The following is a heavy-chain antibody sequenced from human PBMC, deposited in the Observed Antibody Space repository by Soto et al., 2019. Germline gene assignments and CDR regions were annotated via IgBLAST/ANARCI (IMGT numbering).Heavy chain of an antibody. CDR1: GGTFRQNV. J-gene: IGHJ4*02. CDR2: SIPTYGTP. Sequence: QVQLVQSGAGVKKPGSSVKVSCKASGGTFRQNVISWVRQAPGQGLEWMGGSIPTYGTPNYAQKFQGRITITADKTTSTADMELNSLNSQDTAVYFCATGTRPGGDFFDFWGQGTLVTVSS. CDR3: ATGTRPGGDFFDF. V-gene: IGHV1-69*06. D-gene: IGHD3-10*01.